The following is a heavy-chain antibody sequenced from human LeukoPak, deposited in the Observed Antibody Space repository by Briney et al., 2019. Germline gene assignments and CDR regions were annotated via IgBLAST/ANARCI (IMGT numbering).Heavy chain of an antibody. V-gene: IGHV1-2*02. D-gene: IGHD6-13*01. CDR1: GYTFTGYY. CDR3: AREKQQLVRDFDY. J-gene: IGHJ4*02. Sequence: ASARVSCKASGYTFTGYYMHWVRQAPGQGLEWMGWINPNSGGTNYAQKFQGRVTMTRDTSTSTVYMELNSLRSEDTAVYYCAREKQQLVRDFDYWGQGTLVTVSS. CDR2: INPNSGGT.